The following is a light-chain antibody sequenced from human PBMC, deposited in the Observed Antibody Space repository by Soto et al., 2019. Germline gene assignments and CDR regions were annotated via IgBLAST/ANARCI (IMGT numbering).Light chain of an antibody. CDR2: WAS. Sequence: DIVMTPSPDSLAVSLGERATINCKSSPSVLYSSNNKNYLAWYQQRPGQPPKLLIHWASTRESGVPDRFSGSGSGTDFTLTISSLQAEDVAVYYCQQYYSTPPTFGQGTKVEIK. J-gene: IGKJ1*01. CDR1: PSVLYSSNNKNY. CDR3: QQYYSTPPT. V-gene: IGKV4-1*01.